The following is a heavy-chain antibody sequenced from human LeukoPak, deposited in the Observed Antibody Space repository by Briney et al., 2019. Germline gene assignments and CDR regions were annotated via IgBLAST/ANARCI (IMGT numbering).Heavy chain of an antibody. CDR1: GFTLSSFG. CDR3: ARVGDMEAFDI. Sequence: PGRSLRLSCAASGFTLSSFGMVWVRQAPGKGLEWVTLMWYDGRNKYYADSVKGRFTISRDNSKNTVYLQINSLRGEDTAVYYCARVGDMEAFDIWGQGTRVTVSS. J-gene: IGHJ3*02. D-gene: IGHD3-16*01. V-gene: IGHV3-33*01. CDR2: MWYDGRNK.